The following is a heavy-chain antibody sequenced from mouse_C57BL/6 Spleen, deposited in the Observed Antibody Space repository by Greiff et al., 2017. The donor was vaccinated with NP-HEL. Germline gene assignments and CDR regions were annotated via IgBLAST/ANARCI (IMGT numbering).Heavy chain of an antibody. J-gene: IGHJ3*01. CDR1: GYAFSSYW. D-gene: IGHD2-5*01. V-gene: IGHV1-80*01. CDR2: IYPGDGDT. CDR3: ARRNSNPAWFAY. Sequence: QVQLKQSGAELVKPGASVKISCKASGYAFSSYWMNWVKQRPGKGLEWIGQIYPGDGDTNYNGKFKGKATLTADKSSSTAYMQLSSLTSEDSAVYFCARRNSNPAWFAYWGQGTLVTVSA.